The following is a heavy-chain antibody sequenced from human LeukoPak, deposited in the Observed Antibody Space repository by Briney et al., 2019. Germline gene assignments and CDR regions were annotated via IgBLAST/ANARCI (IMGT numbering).Heavy chain of an antibody. CDR3: ARDADLGATIIGAFDM. J-gene: IGHJ3*02. V-gene: IGHV1-18*01. CDR1: GYTFISYG. Sequence: AAVTVSCKASGYTFISYGISWVRQAPGQGLEWMGWISAHNGDTNYAQKLQGRVTMTTDISTSTAPMELRSLRSDDTAVYYCARDADLGATIIGAFDMWGQGTMVTVSS. CDR2: ISAHNGDT. D-gene: IGHD5-24*01.